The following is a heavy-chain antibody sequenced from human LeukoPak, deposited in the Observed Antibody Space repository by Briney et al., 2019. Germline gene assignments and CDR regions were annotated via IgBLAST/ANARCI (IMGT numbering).Heavy chain of an antibody. CDR1: GGSISSNSYY. V-gene: IGHV4-39*01. CDR2: MYYTGTT. D-gene: IGHD3-3*02. CDR3: ASPTPRGILAEPH. J-gene: IGHJ4*02. Sequence: PSETLSLTCTVSGGSISSNSYYWAWIRQPPGKGLERIGTMYYTGTTHHHPTLRRRATISVDTSKNQFSLRLSSVTAADTAVYYCASPTPRGILAEPHWGQGTLVTVSS.